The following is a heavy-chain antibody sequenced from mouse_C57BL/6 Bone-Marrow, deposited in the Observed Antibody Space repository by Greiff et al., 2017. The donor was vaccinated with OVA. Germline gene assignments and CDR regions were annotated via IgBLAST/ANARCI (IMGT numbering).Heavy chain of an antibody. CDR3: ATDY. CDR1: GYTFTSYW. Sequence: QVQLQQPGAELVRPGSSVKLSCKASGYTFTSYWMDWVKQRPGQGLEWIGNIYPSDSETHYNQKFKDKDTLTVDKSTSTAYVQLSSLTSEDSAVYYCATDYGGQGTTLTVSS. J-gene: IGHJ2*01. V-gene: IGHV1-61*01. CDR2: IYPSDSET.